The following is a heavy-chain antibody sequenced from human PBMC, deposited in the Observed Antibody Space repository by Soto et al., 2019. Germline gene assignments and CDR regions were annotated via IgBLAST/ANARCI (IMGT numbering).Heavy chain of an antibody. V-gene: IGHV3-23*01. D-gene: IGHD6-19*01. Sequence: GGSRKLSWPASGLTFSNYAISWFPQPPGKGLEWVSTVSGSGGGTYCADSVKGRFTISRDNSKNTLYLQMNSLRAEDTAVYYCAKRYLGSSSGIDFDYWGQGTLVTVSS. J-gene: IGHJ4*02. CDR3: AKRYLGSSSGIDFDY. CDR1: GLTFSNYA. CDR2: VSGSGGGT.